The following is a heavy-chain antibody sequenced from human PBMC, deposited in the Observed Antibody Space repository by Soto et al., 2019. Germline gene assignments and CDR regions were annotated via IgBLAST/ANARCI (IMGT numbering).Heavy chain of an antibody. CDR1: GGTFSSYT. CDR2: IIPILGIA. Sequence: GASVKVSCKASGGTFSSYTISWVRQAPGQGLEWMGRIIPILGIANYAQKFQGRVTITADKSTSTAYMGLSSLRSEDTAVYYCARSYYYDSSGYSPVAAFDIWGQGTMVTVSS. CDR3: ARSYYYDSSGYSPVAAFDI. J-gene: IGHJ3*02. V-gene: IGHV1-69*02. D-gene: IGHD3-22*01.